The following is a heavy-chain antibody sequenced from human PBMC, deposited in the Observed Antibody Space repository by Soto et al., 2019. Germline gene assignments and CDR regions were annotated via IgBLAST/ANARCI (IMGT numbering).Heavy chain of an antibody. CDR3: AKDDSSGYYWCGGRDY. D-gene: IGHD3-22*01. CDR1: GFTFSSYS. J-gene: IGHJ4*02. Sequence: GVSLRRSYAASGFTFSSYSMSWVRQAPGKGLEWVSAISGSGGSTYYADSVKGRFTISRDNSKNTLYLQMNRLRAEDTAVYYCAKDDSSGYYWCGGRDYWGQGTRVSVAS. V-gene: IGHV3-23*01. CDR2: ISGSGGST.